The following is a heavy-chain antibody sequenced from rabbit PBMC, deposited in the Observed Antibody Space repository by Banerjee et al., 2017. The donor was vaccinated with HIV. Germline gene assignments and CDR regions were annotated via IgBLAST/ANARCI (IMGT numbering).Heavy chain of an antibody. J-gene: IGHJ4*01. V-gene: IGHV1S40*01. CDR1: GFSFSSNYY. CDR3: ARSADAGCACAL. Sequence: QSLEESGGDLVKPGTSLTLTCTASGFSFSSNYYMCWVRQAPGKGLEWIACIDADDSGNTAYASWAKGRFTISKTSSTTVTLQMTSLTAADTATYFCARSADAGCACALRGPGTLVTVS. CDR2: IDADDSGNT. D-gene: IGHD6-1*01.